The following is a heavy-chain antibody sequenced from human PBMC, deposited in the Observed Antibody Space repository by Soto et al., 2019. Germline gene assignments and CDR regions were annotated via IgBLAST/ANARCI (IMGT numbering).Heavy chain of an antibody. CDR3: ASRPLAGQIDY. D-gene: IGHD6-19*01. CDR2: INHSGST. Sequence: SETLSLTCAVYGGSFSGYYWSWIRQPPGKGLEWIGEINHSGSTNYNPSLRSRVTISVDTSKNQFSLKLSSVTAADTAVYYCASRPLAGQIDYWGQGTLVTVSS. J-gene: IGHJ4*02. V-gene: IGHV4-34*01. CDR1: GGSFSGYY.